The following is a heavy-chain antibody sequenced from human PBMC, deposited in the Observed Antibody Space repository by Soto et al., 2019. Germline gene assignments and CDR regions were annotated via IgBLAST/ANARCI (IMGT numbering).Heavy chain of an antibody. D-gene: IGHD4-17*01. CDR1: GFTFSSYA. CDR2: ISYDGSNK. CDR3: ARGLYGGFDY. J-gene: IGHJ4*02. V-gene: IGHV3-30-3*01. Sequence: QVLLVESGGGVVQPGRSLRLSCAASGFTFSSYAMHWVRQAPGKGLEWVAVISYDGSNKYYADSVKGRFTMSRDNSKNTLYLQMNSLRAEDTAVYYCARGLYGGFDYWGQGTLVTVSS.